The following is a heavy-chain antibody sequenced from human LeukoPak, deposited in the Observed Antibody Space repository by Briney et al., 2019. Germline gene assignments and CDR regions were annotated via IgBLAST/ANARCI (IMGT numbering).Heavy chain of an antibody. Sequence: GGSLRLSCAASGFTFSNAWMSWVRQAPGKGLEWVSDISGSGGSTYYADSVKGRFTISRDNSKNTLYLQMNSLRAEDTAVYYCAKLAPDAFDIWGQGTMVTVSS. CDR3: AKLAPDAFDI. V-gene: IGHV3-23*01. CDR1: GFTFSNAW. J-gene: IGHJ3*02. CDR2: ISGSGGST.